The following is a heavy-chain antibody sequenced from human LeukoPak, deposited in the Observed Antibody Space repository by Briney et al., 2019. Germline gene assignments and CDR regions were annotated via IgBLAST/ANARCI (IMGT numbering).Heavy chain of an antibody. Sequence: SETLSLTRAVYGGSFSGYYWSWIRQPPGKGLEWIGEINHSGSTNYNPSLKSRVTISVDTSKNQFSLKLSSVTAADTAVYYCARGRVDSSGWYYYYYMDVWGKGTTVTVSS. D-gene: IGHD6-19*01. CDR1: GGSFSGYY. CDR2: INHSGST. V-gene: IGHV4-34*01. CDR3: ARGRVDSSGWYYYYYMDV. J-gene: IGHJ6*03.